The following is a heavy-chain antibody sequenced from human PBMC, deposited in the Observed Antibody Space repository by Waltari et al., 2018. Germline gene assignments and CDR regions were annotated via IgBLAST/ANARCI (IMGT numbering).Heavy chain of an antibody. CDR1: GFPFGSYE. D-gene: IGHD3-16*01. CDR3: AKGQSYADPAY. V-gene: IGHV3-48*03. CDR2: ISSSGSLI. Sequence: DVQVVESGGGLVQPGGSLRLACAAPGFPFGSYEMHWVRQAPGKGPEWISYISSSGSLIYYADSVKGRFTISRDNAKNSLYLQMNSLRVEDTAVYYCAKGQSYADPAYWGQGTLVTVSP. J-gene: IGHJ4*02.